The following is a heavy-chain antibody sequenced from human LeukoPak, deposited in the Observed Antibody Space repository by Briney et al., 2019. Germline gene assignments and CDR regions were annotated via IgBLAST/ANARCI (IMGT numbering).Heavy chain of an antibody. V-gene: IGHV4-59*01. Sequence: SETLSLACTVSGGSISSYYWSWIRQPPGKGLEWIGYIYNSGSPNYNPSLKSRVTMSVDTSKNQFSLKLSSVTAADTAVYYCAKDLYYYDTNAYYFDWFDPWGQGTLSPSPQ. CDR2: IYNSGSP. CDR3: AKDLYYYDTNAYYFDWFDP. D-gene: IGHD3-22*01. J-gene: IGHJ5*02. CDR1: GGSISSYY.